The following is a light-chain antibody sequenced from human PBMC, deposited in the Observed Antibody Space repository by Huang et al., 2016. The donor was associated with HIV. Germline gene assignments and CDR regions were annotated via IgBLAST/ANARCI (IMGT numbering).Light chain of an antibody. V-gene: IGKV3-20*01. J-gene: IGKJ4*01. CDR2: GAS. CDR1: QSVSSSY. Sequence: EIVLTQSPGTLSLSPGERATLSCRASQSVSSSYLAWYQQKPGQAPMLLIYGASSRATGISDRFSGSGSGTDFTLTISRLEPEDFAVYYCQQYGSSPPLTFGGGTKVEIK. CDR3: QQYGSSPPLT.